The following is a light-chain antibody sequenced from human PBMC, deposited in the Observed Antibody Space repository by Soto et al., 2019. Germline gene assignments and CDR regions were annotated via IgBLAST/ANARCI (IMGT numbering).Light chain of an antibody. CDR2: GNN. CDR3: QSYDSTLSGSVV. J-gene: IGLJ2*01. V-gene: IGLV1-40*01. Sequence: QSVLTQPPSVSGAPGQRVTISCTGSSSNIGAAYDVHRYQQLPGTAPKLLIFGNNNRPSGVPDRFSGSKSGTSASLAITGLQADDEADYYCQSYDSTLSGSVVFGGGTKLTVL. CDR1: SSNIGAAYD.